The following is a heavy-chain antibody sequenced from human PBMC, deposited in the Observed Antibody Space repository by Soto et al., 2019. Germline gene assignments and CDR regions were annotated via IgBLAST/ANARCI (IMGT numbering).Heavy chain of an antibody. V-gene: IGHV4-34*01. CDR1: GGSFNGYY. CDR2: INHSGST. Sequence: SETLSIACAVYGGSFNGYYWSWIRQPPGKGLEWIGEINHSGSTNYNPSLKSRVTISVDTSKNQFSLKLSSVTAADTAVYYCARVYDSWRHYYYYMDVWGKGTTVT. D-gene: IGHD3-3*01. J-gene: IGHJ6*03. CDR3: ARVYDSWRHYYYYMDV.